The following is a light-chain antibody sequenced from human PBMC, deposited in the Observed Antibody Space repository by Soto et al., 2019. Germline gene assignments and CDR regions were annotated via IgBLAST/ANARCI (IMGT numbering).Light chain of an antibody. CDR3: FSYAGDSVYV. J-gene: IGLJ1*01. CDR1: NSDVGSYNL. Sequence: QSALTQPASVSGSPRQSITISCTGTNSDVGSYNLVSWFQQHPGKAPKLVIYEVTKRLSGVSDRFSGSKSGNTASLTISGLQAEDEADYYCFSYAGDSVYVFGTGTKLTVL. V-gene: IGLV2-23*02. CDR2: EVT.